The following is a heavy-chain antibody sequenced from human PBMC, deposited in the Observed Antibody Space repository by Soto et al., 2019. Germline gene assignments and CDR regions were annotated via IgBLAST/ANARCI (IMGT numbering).Heavy chain of an antibody. CDR1: GFTFSSYG. Sequence: GGSLRLSCAASGFTFSSYGMHWVRQAPGKGLEWVAVIWYDGSNKYYADSVKGRFTISRDNSKNTLYLQMNSLRAEDTAVYYCARELEYSSSSGYFDYWGQGTLVTVSS. V-gene: IGHV3-33*01. D-gene: IGHD6-6*01. CDR2: IWYDGSNK. CDR3: ARELEYSSSSGYFDY. J-gene: IGHJ4*02.